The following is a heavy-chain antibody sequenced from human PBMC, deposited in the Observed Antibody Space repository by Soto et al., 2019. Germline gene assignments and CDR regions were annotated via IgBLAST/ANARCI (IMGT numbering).Heavy chain of an antibody. CDR3: ARRGPGTYFDY. J-gene: IGHJ4*02. Sequence: EVQLLDSGGGLVQPGGSLRLSCAASGFTFSSYAMNWVRQAPGKGLEWVSVISGSGGSTYYADSVKGRFTISRDNSKNTLYLQMNSLIAEETAVYYCARRGPGTYFDYWGQGTLVTVSS. V-gene: IGHV3-23*01. CDR1: GFTFSSYA. D-gene: IGHD6-13*01. CDR2: ISGSGGST.